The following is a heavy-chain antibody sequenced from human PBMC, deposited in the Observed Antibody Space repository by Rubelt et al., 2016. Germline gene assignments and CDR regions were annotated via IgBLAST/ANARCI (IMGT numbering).Heavy chain of an antibody. CDR1: GGSISSSSYY. J-gene: IGHJ5*02. CDR3: ASGYDSSGYYYPYRKENWFDP. V-gene: IGHV4-39*01. CDR2: IYYSGST. Sequence: QLQLQESGPGLVKPSETLSLTCTVSGGSISSSSYYWGWIRQPPGKGLEWIGSIYYSGSTYYNPSLKSRVTISVDTSTNPFSLHLSSVTAADTAVYYCASGYDSSGYYYPYRKENWFDPWGQGTLVTVSS. D-gene: IGHD3-22*01.